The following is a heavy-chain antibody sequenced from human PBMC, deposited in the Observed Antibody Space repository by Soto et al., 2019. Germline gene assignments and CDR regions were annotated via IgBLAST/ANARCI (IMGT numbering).Heavy chain of an antibody. V-gene: IGHV4-59*01. J-gene: IGHJ4*02. CDR1: GVSIITDY. CDR2: IYYNENV. D-gene: IGHD3-16*01. CDR3: ARDLRPRYGKCLEQ. Sequence: SGTLSLTCTFSGVSIITDYWGWILQPPGRGLEWIGYIYYNENVNYNPSLKSRVTISVDTSKNQFSLKLSSVTAADTEVYYCARDLRPRYGKCLEQRGKGPMVTLSS.